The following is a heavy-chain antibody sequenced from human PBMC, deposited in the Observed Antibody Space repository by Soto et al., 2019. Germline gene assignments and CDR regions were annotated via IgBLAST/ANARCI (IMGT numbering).Heavy chain of an antibody. D-gene: IGHD3-16*01. V-gene: IGHV4-34*01. CDR3: AREGFRRVMSYYGMDV. J-gene: IGHJ6*02. CDR2: INHSGST. CDR1: GGSFSGYY. Sequence: SETLSLTCAVYGGSFSGYYWSWVRQPPGKGLEWIGEINHSGSTNYNPSLRSRVTISVDTSKNQFSLKLSSVTAADTAVYYCAREGFRRVMSYYGMDVWGQGTTVTVSS.